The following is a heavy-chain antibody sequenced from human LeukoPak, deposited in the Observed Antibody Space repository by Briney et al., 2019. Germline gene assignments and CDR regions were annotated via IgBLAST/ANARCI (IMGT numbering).Heavy chain of an antibody. Sequence: PGGSLRLSCAASGFTFSSYWMSWVRQAPGKGLEWVANIKQDGSEKYYVDSVKGRFTISRDNAKNSLYLQMNSLRAEDTAVYYCARGLFALAGDKGYYFDYWGQGTLVTVSS. CDR3: ARGLFALAGDKGYYFDY. CDR2: IKQDGSEK. CDR1: GFTFSSYW. J-gene: IGHJ4*02. V-gene: IGHV3-7*01. D-gene: IGHD4-17*01.